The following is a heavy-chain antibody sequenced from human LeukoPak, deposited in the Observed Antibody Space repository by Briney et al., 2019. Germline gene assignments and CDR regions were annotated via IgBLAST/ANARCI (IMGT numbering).Heavy chain of an antibody. CDR1: GYTFTSYG. V-gene: IGHV1-18*01. Sequence: ASVKVSCKASGYTFTSYGISWVRQAPGPGLEWMGWISAYNGNTNYAQKLQGRVTMTTDTSTSTAYMELRSLRSDDTAVYYCASSSYGSGSYPNDAFDIWGQGTMVTVSS. CDR2: ISAYNGNT. CDR3: ASSSYGSGSYPNDAFDI. D-gene: IGHD3-10*01. J-gene: IGHJ3*02.